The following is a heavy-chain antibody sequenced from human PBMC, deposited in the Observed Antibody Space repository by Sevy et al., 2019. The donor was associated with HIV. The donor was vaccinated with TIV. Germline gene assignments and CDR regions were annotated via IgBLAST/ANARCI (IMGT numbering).Heavy chain of an antibody. V-gene: IGHV3-21*01. D-gene: IGHD6-19*01. CDR1: GFTFSSYG. CDR2: MSSSSSYI. J-gene: IGHJ4*02. CDR3: ERDLGSSGWYGLDY. Sequence: GGSLRLSCAASGFTFSSYGMNWVRQAPGKGLEWVSSMSSSSSYIYYADSVKGRFTISRDNAKNSLYLQMNSLRAEDTVVYYCERDLGSSGWYGLDYWGQGTLVTVSS.